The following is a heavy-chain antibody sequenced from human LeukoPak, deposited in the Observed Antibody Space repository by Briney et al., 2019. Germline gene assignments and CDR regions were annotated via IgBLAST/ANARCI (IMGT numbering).Heavy chain of an antibody. J-gene: IGHJ4*02. CDR2: IIPIFGTA. CDR1: GGTFSSYA. Sequence: SVKVTCKASGGTFSSYAISWVRQAPGQGLEWMGGIIPIFGTANYAQKFQGRVTITADESTSTAYMELSSLRSEDTAVYYCARPRRGSYYDPYYFDYWGQGTLVTVSS. CDR3: ARPRRGSYYDPYYFDY. V-gene: IGHV1-69*13. D-gene: IGHD1-26*01.